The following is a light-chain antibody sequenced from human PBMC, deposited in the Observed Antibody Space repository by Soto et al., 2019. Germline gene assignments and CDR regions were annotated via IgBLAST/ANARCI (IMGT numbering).Light chain of an antibody. CDR3: QQTFSPPSIT. J-gene: IGKJ5*01. Sequence: DIQITQSPSSLSASVGDRVTITCRASQSINTYLNWYQQEPGKAPKLLIYAASTLQGGVPSRFSGSGSGSDYTLTISSLQPEDFETQYFQQTFSPPSITFGQGTRRDIK. CDR1: QSINTY. CDR2: AAS. V-gene: IGKV1-39*01.